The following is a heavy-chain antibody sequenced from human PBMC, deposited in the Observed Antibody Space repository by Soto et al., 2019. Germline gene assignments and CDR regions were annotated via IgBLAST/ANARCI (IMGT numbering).Heavy chain of an antibody. Sequence: SETLSLTCTVSGGSISSSSYYWGWIRQPPGKGLEWIGSIYYSGSTYYNPSLKSRVTISVDTSKNQFSLKLSSVTAADTAVYYCARQWFLTGYYTGYYFDYWGQGTLVTVSS. J-gene: IGHJ4*02. V-gene: IGHV4-39*01. CDR3: ARQWFLTGYYTGYYFDY. CDR1: GGSISSSSYY. CDR2: IYYSGST. D-gene: IGHD3-9*01.